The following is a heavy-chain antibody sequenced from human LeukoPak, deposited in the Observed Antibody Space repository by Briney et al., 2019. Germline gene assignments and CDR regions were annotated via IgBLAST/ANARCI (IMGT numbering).Heavy chain of an antibody. J-gene: IGHJ4*02. V-gene: IGHV4-59*12. CDR1: GGSISSYY. CDR3: ARPSGFLEWLPLDY. Sequence: PSETLSLTCTVSGGSISSYYWSWIRQPPGKGLEWIGYIYYSGSTYYNPSLKSRVTISVETSKNQFSLKLSSVTAADTAVYYCARPSGFLEWLPLDYWGQGTLVTVSS. D-gene: IGHD3-3*01. CDR2: IYYSGST.